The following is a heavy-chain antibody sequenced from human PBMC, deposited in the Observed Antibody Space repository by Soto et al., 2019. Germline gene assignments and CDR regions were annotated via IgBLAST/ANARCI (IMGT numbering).Heavy chain of an antibody. CDR1: GYSFTSYW. Sequence: PGESLKISCQGSGYSFTSYWVTWVRQMPGKGLEWMGRIDPSDSYTNYSPSFQGHVTISADKSISTAYLQWSSLKASDTAMYYCARLYDSTSYPAEDYWAQGTLVTSPQ. D-gene: IGHD3-22*01. J-gene: IGHJ4*02. V-gene: IGHV5-10-1*01. CDR2: IDPSDSYT. CDR3: ARLYDSTSYPAEDY.